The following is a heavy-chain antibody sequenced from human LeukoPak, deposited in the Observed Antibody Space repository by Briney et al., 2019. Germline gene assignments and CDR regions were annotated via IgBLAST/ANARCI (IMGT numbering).Heavy chain of an antibody. CDR3: AAISPKKTYQLGWFDP. J-gene: IGHJ5*02. Sequence: ASVKVSCKVSGYTFTELSMHWVRQAPGKGLEWMGGFDPEDGETIYAQKFQGRVTMTEDTSTDTAYMELSSLRSEDTAVYYCAAISPKKTYQLGWFDPWGQGTLVTVSS. CDR1: GYTFTELS. V-gene: IGHV1-24*01. CDR2: FDPEDGET. D-gene: IGHD2-2*01.